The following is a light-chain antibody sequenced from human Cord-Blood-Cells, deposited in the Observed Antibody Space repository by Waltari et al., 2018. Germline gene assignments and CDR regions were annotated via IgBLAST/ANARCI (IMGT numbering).Light chain of an antibody. J-gene: IGKJ2*01. V-gene: IGKV3-15*01. CDR1: QSVSSN. CDR2: GAS. Sequence: EIVMTQSPATLSVSPGERATLSCRASQSVSSNLAWYQQKPGQAPRLLIYGASIRATGIPARFSGSVSGTEFTLTISSLQSEDFAVYYCQQYNNWYTFGQGTKLEIK. CDR3: QQYNNWYT.